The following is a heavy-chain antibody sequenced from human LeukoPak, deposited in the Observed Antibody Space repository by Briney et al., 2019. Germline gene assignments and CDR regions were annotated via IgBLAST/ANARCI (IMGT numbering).Heavy chain of an antibody. Sequence: PSETLSLTCTVSGGSISSYYWSWIRQPPGKGLEWIGYIYTSGSTNYNPSLKSRVTISVDTSKNQFSLKLSSVTAADTAVYYYARRGQSYGSGSYYNWFDYWGQGTLVTVSS. CDR2: IYTSGST. CDR1: GGSISSYY. D-gene: IGHD3-10*01. CDR3: ARRGQSYGSGSYYNWFDY. J-gene: IGHJ4*02. V-gene: IGHV4-4*09.